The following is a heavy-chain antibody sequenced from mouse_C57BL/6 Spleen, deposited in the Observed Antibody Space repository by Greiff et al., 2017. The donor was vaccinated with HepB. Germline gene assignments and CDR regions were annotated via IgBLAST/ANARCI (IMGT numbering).Heavy chain of an antibody. D-gene: IGHD1-1*01. V-gene: IGHV1-80*01. Sequence: QVQLKQSGAELVKPGASVKISCKASGYAFSSYWMNWVKQRPGKGLEWIGQIYPGDGDTNYNGKFKGKATLTADKSSSTAYMQLSSLTSEDSAVYFCAKSSYYYGSSENYFDDWGQGTTLTVSS. CDR3: AKSSYYYGSSENYFDD. CDR1: GYAFSSYW. CDR2: IYPGDGDT. J-gene: IGHJ2*01.